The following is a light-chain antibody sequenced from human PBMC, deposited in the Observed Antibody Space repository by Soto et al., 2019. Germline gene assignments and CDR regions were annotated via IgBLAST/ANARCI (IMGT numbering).Light chain of an antibody. Sequence: QSVLTQRPSASGTPGQRVTISCSGSSSNIGSNTVNWYQQLPGTAPKLLIYNNNQRPSGVPDRFSGSKSGTSASLAISGLQSEDEADYYCAAWDDSLNGLVFGIGTKVTVL. J-gene: IGLJ1*01. CDR3: AAWDDSLNGLV. CDR2: NNN. CDR1: SSNIGSNT. V-gene: IGLV1-44*01.